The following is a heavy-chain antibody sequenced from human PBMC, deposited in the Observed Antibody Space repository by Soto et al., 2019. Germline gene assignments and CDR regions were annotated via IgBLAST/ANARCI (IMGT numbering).Heavy chain of an antibody. CDR2: IYHRGGT. D-gene: IGHD3-16*01. Sequence: QVQLQESGPGLVKPSGTLSLTCDVSGGSISSSNWWSWVRQPPGKGLEWIGEIYHRGGTNYNPSLESRVTLSVDKSKNQFSLKLNSVTAADTAVYYCARGSYASNFDSWGQGTLVTVSS. J-gene: IGHJ4*02. V-gene: IGHV4-4*02. CDR1: GGSISSSNW. CDR3: ARGSYASNFDS.